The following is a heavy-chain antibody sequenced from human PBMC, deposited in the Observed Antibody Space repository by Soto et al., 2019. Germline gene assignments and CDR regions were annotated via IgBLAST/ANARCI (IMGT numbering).Heavy chain of an antibody. J-gene: IGHJ4*02. CDR1: GFTLSSNG. D-gene: IGHD3-22*01. CDR3: ARDWGIYYSDSGRHIPHLDS. V-gene: IGHV3-48*02. CDR2: ISIGDITI. Sequence: EVQLVESGGGLVQPGGSLRLSCXASGFTLSSNGMNWVRQAPGRGLGWVSFISIGDITIDYADSVKGRFTISRDHAKNSLYLQMNSLRDEDTAVYYCARDWGIYYSDSGRHIPHLDSWGQGTLVTVSS.